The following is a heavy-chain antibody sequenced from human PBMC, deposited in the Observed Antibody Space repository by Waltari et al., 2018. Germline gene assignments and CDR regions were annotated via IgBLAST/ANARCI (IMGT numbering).Heavy chain of an antibody. V-gene: IGHV1-18*04. J-gene: IGHJ4*02. Sequence: QVQLVQSGAEVKEPGASVKVSCRGSGYTFSDHGISWVRQARGQGLEWMGWISVYKGKATYVQNFQDRITITTDTSTSTAYLELRSLRLNDTALNYCAIYPLQKGEWGQGTLVTVSS. D-gene: IGHD1-26*01. CDR3: AIYPLQKGE. CDR2: ISVYKGKA. CDR1: GYTFSDHG.